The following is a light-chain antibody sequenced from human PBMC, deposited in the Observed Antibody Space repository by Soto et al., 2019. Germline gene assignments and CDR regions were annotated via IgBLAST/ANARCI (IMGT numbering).Light chain of an antibody. CDR1: SSDVGGYNY. V-gene: IGLV2-14*01. J-gene: IGLJ1*01. CDR3: SSYTSSSTPLYV. CDR2: DVS. Sequence: QSVRTQPASVSGSPGQSSTISCTGTSSDVGGYNYVSWYQQHPGKAPKLMIYDVSNRPSGVSNRFSGSKSGNTASLTISGLQAEDEADYYCSSYTSSSTPLYVFGTGTKVTVL.